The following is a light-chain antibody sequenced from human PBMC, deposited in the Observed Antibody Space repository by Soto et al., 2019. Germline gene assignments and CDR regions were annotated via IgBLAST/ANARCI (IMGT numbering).Light chain of an antibody. Sequence: SVLTQPASVSGSPGQSITISCTGTSSDVGGYNYVSWYQQHPGKAPRLMIYEVSNRPSGVSNRFSGSKSANTASLTISGLQTEDEADYYCSSYRSGATITFGTGTKVTVL. J-gene: IGLJ1*01. CDR2: EVS. CDR1: SSDVGGYNY. CDR3: SSYRSGATIT. V-gene: IGLV2-14*01.